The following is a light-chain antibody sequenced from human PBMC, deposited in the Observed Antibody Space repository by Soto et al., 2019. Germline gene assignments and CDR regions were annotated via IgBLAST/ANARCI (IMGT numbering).Light chain of an antibody. CDR2: NTN. Sequence: QAVVTQEPSFSVSPGGTVTLTCGLSSDSVSASHFPSWYQQTPGQAPRTLIYNTNTRSSGVPDRFSGSILGNRAALTITGAQAVDDPDNYLALYMLMGFSVFAGGTNLPVL. CDR3: ALYMLMGFSV. V-gene: IGLV8-61*01. CDR1: SDSVSASHF. J-gene: IGLJ2*01.